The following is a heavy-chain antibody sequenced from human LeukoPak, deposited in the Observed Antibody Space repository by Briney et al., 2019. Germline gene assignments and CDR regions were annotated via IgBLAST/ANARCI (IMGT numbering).Heavy chain of an antibody. CDR2: IYSGGST. CDR1: GFTVSSNY. CDR3: ARLYGSGSYYNSYFDY. J-gene: IGHJ4*02. D-gene: IGHD3-10*01. Sequence: PGGSLRLSCAASGFTVSSNYMSWVRQAPGKGLEWVSDIYSGGSTYYADSVKGRFTISRDNSKNTLYLQMNSLRAEDTAVYSCARLYGSGSYYNSYFDYWGQGTLVTVSS. V-gene: IGHV3-53*01.